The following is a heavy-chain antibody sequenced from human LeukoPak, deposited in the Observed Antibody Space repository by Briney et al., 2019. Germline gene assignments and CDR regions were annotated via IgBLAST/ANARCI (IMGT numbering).Heavy chain of an antibody. CDR2: INAGNGNT. Sequence: GASVKVSCKASGYTFTSYAMHWVRQAPGQRLEWMGWINAGNGNTKYSQKFQGRVTITRDTSASTAYMELSSLRSEDTAVYYCARVWFGELEPFDYWGQGTLVTVSS. J-gene: IGHJ4*02. D-gene: IGHD3-10*01. CDR1: GYTFTSYA. CDR3: ARVWFGELEPFDY. V-gene: IGHV1-3*01.